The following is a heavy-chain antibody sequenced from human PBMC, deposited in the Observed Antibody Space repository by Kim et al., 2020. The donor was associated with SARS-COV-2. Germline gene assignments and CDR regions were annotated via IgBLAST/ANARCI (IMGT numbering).Heavy chain of an antibody. CDR3: ARGDMRIAGARSAFDI. D-gene: IGHD6-13*01. V-gene: IGHV4-31*11. CDR2: ITYSGTT. J-gene: IGHJ3*02. Sequence: SETLSLTCGVSGSSITSASSYWSWIRQRPGEGLEWVGSITYSGTTYYNPSLESRVAVSMDTSNNQVSLKLRSVTAADTAKYYCARGDMRIAGARSAFDIWGQGTMVTVSA. CDR1: GSSITSASSY.